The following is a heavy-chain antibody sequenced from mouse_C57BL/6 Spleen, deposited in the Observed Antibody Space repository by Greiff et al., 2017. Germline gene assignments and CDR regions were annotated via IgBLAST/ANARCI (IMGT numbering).Heavy chain of an antibody. J-gene: IGHJ1*03. V-gene: IGHV1-5*01. CDR3: TRGDYGYYGSSYWYFDV. CDR2: IYPGNSDP. D-gene: IGHD1-1*01. Sequence: VQLQQSGTVLARPGASVKMSCKTSGYTFTSYWMHWVKQRPGQGLEWIGAIYPGNSDPSYNQKFKGKAKLTAVTSASTAYMELSSLTNEDSAVYYCTRGDYGYYGSSYWYFDVWGTGTTVTVSS. CDR1: GYTFTSYW.